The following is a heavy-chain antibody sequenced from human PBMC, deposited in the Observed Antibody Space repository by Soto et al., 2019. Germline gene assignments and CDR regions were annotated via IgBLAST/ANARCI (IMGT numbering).Heavy chain of an antibody. Sequence: PVGSLRLSCASSAISFNTYGVTCVRQAPGKGLEWVSTVTVTGGSTYYADSVKGRFTISRDRSNYTVSLLLNSLRVEDTAIYYCAGQRSNEGWFDPWGQGTLVNVSS. V-gene: IGHV3-23*01. D-gene: IGHD4-4*01. CDR2: VTVTGGST. J-gene: IGHJ5*02. CDR3: AGQRSNEGWFDP. CDR1: AISFNTYG.